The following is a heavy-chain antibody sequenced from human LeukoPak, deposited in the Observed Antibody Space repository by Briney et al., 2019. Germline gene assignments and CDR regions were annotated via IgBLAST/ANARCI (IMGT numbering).Heavy chain of an antibody. Sequence: GGSLRLSCAASGFTFEDYAMHWVRLAPGKGLEWVSGISWNSGDIGYADSVKGRFTISRDNAKSSLYLQMNSLRVDDTAVYYCARAYNSGWSLPFDPWGQGTPVTVSS. CDR1: GFTFEDYA. J-gene: IGHJ5*02. CDR3: ARAYNSGWSLPFDP. CDR2: ISWNSGDI. V-gene: IGHV3-9*01. D-gene: IGHD6-19*01.